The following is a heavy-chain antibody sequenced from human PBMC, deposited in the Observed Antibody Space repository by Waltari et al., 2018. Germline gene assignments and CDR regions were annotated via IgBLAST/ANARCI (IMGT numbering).Heavy chain of an antibody. CDR3: EVSSSSFGNY. V-gene: IGHV3-23*01. Sequence: EVKLLQSGGDLVQPGGSLRLSCPASGFTFSNYAMDGVRQAPGEGLEWVSSISGSGDSVDSADSVKGRFTTSRDNSKNIMYLQMNSLRVEDTALYYCEVSSSSFGNYWGQGALVTVSS. D-gene: IGHD6-6*01. CDR1: GFTFSNYA. CDR2: ISGSGDSV. J-gene: IGHJ4*02.